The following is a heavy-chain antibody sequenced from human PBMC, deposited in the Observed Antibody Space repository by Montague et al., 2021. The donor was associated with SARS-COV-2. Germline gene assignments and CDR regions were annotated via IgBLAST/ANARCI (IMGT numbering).Heavy chain of an antibody. Sequence: SETLSLTCTVSGGSIMRSDYYWSWIRQAPGQELEWIGCISDSGSNMYTPSPKTRLSMSIDKSKNQFSLRLNSVAAADTSICYCARHETGDPPFGDWGQGTLVTVSS. CDR2: ISDSGSN. CDR1: GGSIMRSDYY. CDR3: ARHETGDPPFGD. J-gene: IGHJ4*02. V-gene: IGHV4-39*01. D-gene: IGHD7-27*01.